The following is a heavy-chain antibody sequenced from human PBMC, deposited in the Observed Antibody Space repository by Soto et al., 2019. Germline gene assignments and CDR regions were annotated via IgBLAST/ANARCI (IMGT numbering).Heavy chain of an antibody. CDR2: INHSGST. D-gene: IGHD6-13*01. V-gene: IGHV4-34*01. Sequence: SATLSLTCAVYGGSFSGYYWSWIRQPPGKGLEWIGEINHSGSTNYNPSLKSRVTISVDTSKNQFSLKLSSVTAADTAVYYCARRRGGAIAGLNAALDYWGQGTLVTVSS. J-gene: IGHJ4*02. CDR3: ARRRGGAIAGLNAALDY. CDR1: GGSFSGYY.